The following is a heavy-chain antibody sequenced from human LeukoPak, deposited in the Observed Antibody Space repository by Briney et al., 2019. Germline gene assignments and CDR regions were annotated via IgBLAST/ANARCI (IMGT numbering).Heavy chain of an antibody. CDR3: ARSLDY. CDR2: INQEGSEK. Sequence: GGSLTLSCEVSGFTFSSYWMDWVRQPPGKGLDWVANINQEGSEKYSVDSEKGRFTVSRANAKCSLYLQMNSLRTEDTAVYYCARSLDYWGQGTLVTVSS. J-gene: IGHJ4*02. V-gene: IGHV3-7*01. CDR1: GFTFSSYW.